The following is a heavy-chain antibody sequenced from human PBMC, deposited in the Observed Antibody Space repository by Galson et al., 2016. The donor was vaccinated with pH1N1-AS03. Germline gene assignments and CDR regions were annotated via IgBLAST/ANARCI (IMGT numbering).Heavy chain of an antibody. CDR1: GYIFTGFY. J-gene: IGHJ6*02. CDR3: ARDPRGPCTSTTCPTAYYFGMDV. D-gene: IGHD2-2*01. V-gene: IGHV1-2*04. Sequence: SVKVSCKASGYIFTGFYVHWVRQAPGQGLEWMGWINPNSGVTNYAQKFQAWVTMTRDTSISTAYVEMYGLKSDDTAVYYCARDPRGPCTSTTCPTAYYFGMDVWGQGTTVIVSS. CDR2: INPNSGVT.